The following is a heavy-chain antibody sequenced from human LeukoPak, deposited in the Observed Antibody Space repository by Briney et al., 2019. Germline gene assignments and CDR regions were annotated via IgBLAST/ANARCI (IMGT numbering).Heavy chain of an antibody. CDR1: GGSISSSSYY. Sequence: PSETLSLTCTVSGGSISSSSYYWGWIRQPPGKGLEWIGSIYYSGSTYYNPSLKNRVTISVDTSKNQFSLKLSSVTAADTAVYYCARSLMTLSDAFDIWGQGTMVTVSS. CDR3: ARSLMTLSDAFDI. J-gene: IGHJ3*02. D-gene: IGHD2/OR15-2a*01. V-gene: IGHV4-39*01. CDR2: IYYSGST.